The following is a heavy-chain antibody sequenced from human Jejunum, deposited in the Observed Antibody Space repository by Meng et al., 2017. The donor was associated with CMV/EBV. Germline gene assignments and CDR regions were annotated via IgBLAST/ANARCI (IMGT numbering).Heavy chain of an antibody. V-gene: IGHV4-39*01. Sequence: GDAIKSDIYDWDWIRQPPGKGLEWIGNIKYTGRTFYSPSLRGRLTISVDTSSNEFSLKLSSVTAADTAVYYCARHLSDPESDPFDPWGQGILVTVSS. J-gene: IGHJ5*02. CDR1: GDAIKSDIYD. CDR2: IKYTGRT. CDR3: ARHLSDPESDPFDP. D-gene: IGHD2/OR15-2a*01.